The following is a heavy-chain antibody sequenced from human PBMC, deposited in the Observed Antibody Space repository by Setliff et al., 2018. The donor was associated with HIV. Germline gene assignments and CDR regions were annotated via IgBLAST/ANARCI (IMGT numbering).Heavy chain of an antibody. V-gene: IGHV2-5*01. CDR2: IYWNNDK. Sequence: SGPTLVNPTQTLTLTCTFSGFSLNTPGLGVGWIRQPPGEALEWLALIYWNNDKRYNPSLGSRLSITKDTSKNLVVLVMTNMDAVDTATYYCAHRPLSADDFDYWGQGTQVTISS. CDR3: AHRPLSADDFDY. CDR1: GFSLNTPGLG. J-gene: IGHJ4*02.